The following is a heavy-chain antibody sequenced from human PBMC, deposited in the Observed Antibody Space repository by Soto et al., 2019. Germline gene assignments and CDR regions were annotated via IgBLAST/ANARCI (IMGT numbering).Heavy chain of an antibody. Sequence: GGSLRLSCAASGFTFSNYAMHWVRQAPGKGLEWVAVISYNGINKFFPDSVKGRFTISRDNSKNTLYLQVNSLRTDDTAVYYCARGFSSSITACCDYWGQGTLVTVSS. J-gene: IGHJ4*02. CDR2: ISYNGINK. V-gene: IGHV3-30-3*01. D-gene: IGHD6-6*01. CDR1: GFTFSNYA. CDR3: ARGFSSSITACCDY.